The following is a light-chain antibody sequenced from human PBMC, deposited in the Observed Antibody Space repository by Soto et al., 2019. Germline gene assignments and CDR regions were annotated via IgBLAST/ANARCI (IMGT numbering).Light chain of an antibody. Sequence: QSALTQPPSASGSPGQSVTISCTGTRSDVGGYNYVSWYQQHPGKAPKLMIYEVSKRPSGVPDRFSGSKSGTTASLTVSGLQAEDEADYYCSSYAGRNNFVVFGGGTKLTVL. J-gene: IGLJ2*01. CDR2: EVS. CDR3: SSYAGRNNFVV. V-gene: IGLV2-8*01. CDR1: RSDVGGYNY.